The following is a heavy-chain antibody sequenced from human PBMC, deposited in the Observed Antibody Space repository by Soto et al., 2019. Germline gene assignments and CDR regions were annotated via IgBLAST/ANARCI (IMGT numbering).Heavy chain of an antibody. CDR1: GGSISSSSYY. Sequence: SETLSLSCTVPGGSISSSSYYWGWIRQPAGKGLEWIGSIYSSGSTYYNPSLKSRVTISVDTSKNQFSLKLTSVTAADTAVHYCATPFSSRYQAFDVCTQGTLVTVS. V-gene: IGHV4-39*01. J-gene: IGHJ3*01. CDR2: IYSSGST. CDR3: ATPFSSRYQAFDV. D-gene: IGHD3-22*01.